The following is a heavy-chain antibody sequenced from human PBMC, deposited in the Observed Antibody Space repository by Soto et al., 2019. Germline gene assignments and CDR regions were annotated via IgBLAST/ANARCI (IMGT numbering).Heavy chain of an antibody. D-gene: IGHD1-1*01. CDR1: GYTFTSYG. Sequence: QVHLVQSGAEVKKPGASLKVSCKAPGYTFTSYGITWVRQAPGQGLEWMGWISAHTGNTDYAQKLQGRVMVTRDTSTSTAYMELRSLISDDTAVYYCARGRYGDYWGQGALVTVSS. J-gene: IGHJ4*02. CDR2: ISAHTGNT. V-gene: IGHV1-18*01. CDR3: ARGRYGDY.